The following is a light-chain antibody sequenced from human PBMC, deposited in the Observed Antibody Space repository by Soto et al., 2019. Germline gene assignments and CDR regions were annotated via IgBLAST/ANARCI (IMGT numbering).Light chain of an antibody. CDR2: GAS. CDR3: QQYMSSVT. J-gene: IGKJ1*01. Sequence: EIVLTQSPGTLSLSPGERATLSCRASESVRSGYLAWYQQKPGQAPRLLIYGASKRATGVPDRFSGSGSGTDFTLTISRLEPEDFAVYYCQQYMSSVTFGQGTKVEI. V-gene: IGKV3-20*01. CDR1: ESVRSGY.